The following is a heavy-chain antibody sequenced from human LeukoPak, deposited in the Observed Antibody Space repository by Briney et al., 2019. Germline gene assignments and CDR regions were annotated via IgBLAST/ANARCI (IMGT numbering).Heavy chain of an antibody. CDR2: ISYDGSNK. Sequence: PGRSLRLSCAASGFTFSSYGMHWVRQAPGKGLEWVAVISYDGSNKYYADSVKGRFTISRDNSKNTLYLQMNSLRAEDTAVYYCAKGVHSYGPPAGPFDYWGQGTLVTVSS. J-gene: IGHJ4*02. CDR1: GFTFSSYG. D-gene: IGHD5-18*01. V-gene: IGHV3-30*18. CDR3: AKGVHSYGPPAGPFDY.